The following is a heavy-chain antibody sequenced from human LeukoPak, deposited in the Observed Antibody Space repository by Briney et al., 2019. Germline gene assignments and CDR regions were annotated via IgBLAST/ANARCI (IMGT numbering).Heavy chain of an antibody. D-gene: IGHD3-22*01. Sequence: PGGSLRLSCAASGFTFSSYEMNWVRQAPGKGLEWVSYISSSGSTIYYADSVKGRFTISRDNAKNSLYLQMNSLRAEDTAVYYCAKEVNVVYYDSSGSFDYWGQGTLVTVSS. J-gene: IGHJ4*02. CDR2: ISSSGSTI. CDR1: GFTFSSYE. V-gene: IGHV3-48*03. CDR3: AKEVNVVYYDSSGSFDY.